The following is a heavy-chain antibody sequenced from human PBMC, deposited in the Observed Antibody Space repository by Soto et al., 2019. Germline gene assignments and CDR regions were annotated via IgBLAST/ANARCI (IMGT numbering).Heavy chain of an antibody. CDR1: GGTFSSYA. CDR3: VILRGYNWNDDGGWFDP. CDR2: IIPIFGTA. D-gene: IGHD1-1*01. J-gene: IGHJ5*02. V-gene: IGHV1-69*01. Sequence: VQLVQSGAEVKKPGSSVKVSCKASGGTFSSYAISWVRQAPGQGLEWMGGIIPIFGTANYAQKFQGRVTITADESTSTAHMELSSLRSEDTAVYYCVILRGYNWNDDGGWFDPWGQGTLVTVSS.